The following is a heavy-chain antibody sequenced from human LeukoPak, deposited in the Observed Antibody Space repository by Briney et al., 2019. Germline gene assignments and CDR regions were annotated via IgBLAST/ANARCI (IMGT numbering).Heavy chain of an antibody. J-gene: IGHJ6*03. V-gene: IGHV3-11*01. CDR1: GFTFSIYW. Sequence: GGSLRLSCAASGFTFSIYWMSWIRQAPGKGLEWVSYISNSGSTIYYADSVKGRFTISRDNAKNSLYLQMNSLRAEDTAVYYCARGHYYYYMDVWGKGTTVTVSS. CDR2: ISNSGSTI. CDR3: ARGHYYYYMDV.